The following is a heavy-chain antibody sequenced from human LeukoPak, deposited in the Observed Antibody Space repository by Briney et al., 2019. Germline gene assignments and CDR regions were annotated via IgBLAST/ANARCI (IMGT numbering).Heavy chain of an antibody. V-gene: IGHV4-30-4*01. CDR3: ARFNRIVVAGDY. Sequence: SQTLSLTCTVSGGSISSGDYYWSWIRQPPGKGLEWIGYIYHSGSTYYNPSLKSRVTISVDTSKNQFSLKLSSVTAADTAVYYCARFNRIVVAGDYWGQGTLVTVSS. CDR2: IYHSGST. D-gene: IGHD6-19*01. J-gene: IGHJ4*02. CDR1: GGSISSGDYY.